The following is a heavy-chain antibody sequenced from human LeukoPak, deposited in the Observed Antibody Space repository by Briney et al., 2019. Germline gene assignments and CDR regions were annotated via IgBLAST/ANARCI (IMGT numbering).Heavy chain of an antibody. Sequence: SETLSLTCTVSGGSISSYYWSWIRQPPGKGLEWIGYIYYSGSTNYNPSLKSRVTISVDTSKNQFSLKLSSVTAADTAVYYCARSGSLSYMDVWGKGTTVTVSS. CDR1: GGSISSYY. D-gene: IGHD1-14*01. CDR3: ARSGSLSYMDV. CDR2: IYYSGST. J-gene: IGHJ6*03. V-gene: IGHV4-59*01.